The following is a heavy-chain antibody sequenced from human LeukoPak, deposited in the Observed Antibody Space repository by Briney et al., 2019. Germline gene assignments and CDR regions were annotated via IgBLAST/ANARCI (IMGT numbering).Heavy chain of an antibody. CDR3: ARRPDWGYDYYMDV. J-gene: IGHJ6*03. D-gene: IGHD3-16*01. V-gene: IGHV4-38-2*02. CDR2: VYSSGSA. CDR1: GYSIGSGYF. Sequence: SETLFLTCNVPGYSIGSGYFWGWIRQPPGKGLEWIGGVYSSGSAYYNPSLESRLTISLKTSKNQFSLKLRSVTAADTAVYYCARRPDWGYDYYMDVWGKGTTVTVSS.